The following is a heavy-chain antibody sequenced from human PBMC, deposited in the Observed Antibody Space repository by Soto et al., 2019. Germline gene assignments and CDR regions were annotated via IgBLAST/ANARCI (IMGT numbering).Heavy chain of an antibody. CDR1: GGSFSGHY. CDR2: IRSSSTHFI. V-gene: IGHV3-21*01. J-gene: IGHJ6*02. Sequence: ETLSLTCGVSGGSFSGHYWSWIRQPPGKGLEWISSIRSSSTHFIYYADSVKGRFTISRDNAKSSVYLQMNSLRAEDTAVYFCAREESGYHYYALDVWGQGTKVTVSS. D-gene: IGHD1-26*01. CDR3: AREESGYHYYALDV.